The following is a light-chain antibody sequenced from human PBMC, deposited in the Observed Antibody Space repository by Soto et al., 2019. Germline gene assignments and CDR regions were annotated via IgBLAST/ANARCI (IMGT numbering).Light chain of an antibody. J-gene: IGKJ1*01. V-gene: IGKV3-11*01. Sequence: EIVLTQSPATLSLSPGERATLSCMASQSLSNYLVWYQQTPGQAPRLLIYDTSRRATDVPARFSGSGSGTAFTLTISSLETEDFAIYYCQQRSDWPPTFGQGTRVEIK. CDR2: DTS. CDR3: QQRSDWPPT. CDR1: QSLSNY.